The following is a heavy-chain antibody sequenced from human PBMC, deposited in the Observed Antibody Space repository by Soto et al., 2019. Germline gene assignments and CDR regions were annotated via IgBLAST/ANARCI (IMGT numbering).Heavy chain of an antibody. CDR2: IYYSGST. CDR1: GGSISSGGYY. Sequence: QVQLQESGPGLVKPSQTLSLTCTVSGGSISSGGYYWSWIRQHPGKGLEWIGYIYYSGSTYYNPSLKNRVTISVDTSKNQFSLKLSSLTAADTAVYYCAGAMGVLYDAFDIWGQGTMVTVSS. J-gene: IGHJ3*02. CDR3: AGAMGVLYDAFDI. V-gene: IGHV4-31*03. D-gene: IGHD2-8*01.